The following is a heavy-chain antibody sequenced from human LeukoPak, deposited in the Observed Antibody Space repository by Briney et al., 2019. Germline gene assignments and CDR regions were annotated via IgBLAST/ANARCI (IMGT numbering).Heavy chain of an antibody. CDR2: ISAYNGNT. CDR1: GYTLTSYG. V-gene: IGHV1-18*01. CDR3: ARDQEIVQAGTYYYYMDV. Sequence: ASVKVSCKASGYTLTSYGISWVRQAPGQGLEWMGWISAYNGNTNYAQKLQGRVTMTTDTSTSTAYMELRSLRSDDTAVYYCARDQEIVQAGTYYYYMDVWGKGTTVTVSS. D-gene: IGHD6-19*01. J-gene: IGHJ6*03.